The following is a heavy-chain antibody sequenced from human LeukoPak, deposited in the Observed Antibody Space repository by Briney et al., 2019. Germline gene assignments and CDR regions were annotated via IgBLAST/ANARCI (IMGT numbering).Heavy chain of an antibody. D-gene: IGHD2-2*01. CDR1: GGSISSSSYY. Sequence: PSETLSLTCTVSGGSISSSSYYWGWIRQPPGKGLEWIGSIYYSGSTYYNPSRKSRVTISVDTSKNLFSLKLSSVTAADTAVYYCARHCGSTSCYAPDYWGQGTLVTVSS. V-gene: IGHV4-39*01. CDR2: IYYSGST. J-gene: IGHJ4*02. CDR3: ARHCGSTSCYAPDY.